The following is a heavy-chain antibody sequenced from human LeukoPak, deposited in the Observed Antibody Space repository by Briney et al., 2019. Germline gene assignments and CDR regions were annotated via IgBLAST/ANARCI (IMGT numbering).Heavy chain of an antibody. CDR3: ARDSLGGARPYYFDY. J-gene: IGHJ4*02. CDR1: GYTFTCYY. D-gene: IGHD1-26*01. V-gene: IGHV1-2*02. CDR2: INPNSGGT. Sequence: GASVKVSCKASGYTFTCYYMHWVRQAPGQGREWMGWINPNSGGTNYAQKVQGRVTMTRDPSISTAYMELSRLSSDDTAVYYCARDSLGGARPYYFDYWGQGTLVTVSS.